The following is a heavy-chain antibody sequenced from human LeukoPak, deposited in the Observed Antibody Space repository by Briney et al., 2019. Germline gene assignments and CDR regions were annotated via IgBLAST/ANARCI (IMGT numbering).Heavy chain of an antibody. CDR2: ISAYNGNT. J-gene: IGHJ3*02. D-gene: IGHD3-10*01. Sequence: ASVKVSCKASGYTFTSYGISWVRQAPGQGLEWMGWISAYNGNTNYAQKLQGRVTMTTDTSTSTAYMELRSLRSDDTAVYYCARDRWFGGLNLPDAFDIWGQGTMVTVSS. CDR1: GYTFTSYG. CDR3: ARDRWFGGLNLPDAFDI. V-gene: IGHV1-18*04.